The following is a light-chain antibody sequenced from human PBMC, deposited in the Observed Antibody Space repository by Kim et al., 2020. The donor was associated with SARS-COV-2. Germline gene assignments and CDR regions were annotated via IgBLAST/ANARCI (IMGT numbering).Light chain of an antibody. CDR2: GAS. CDR3: QQYERSRT. CDR1: QSLTTSH. V-gene: IGKV3-20*01. J-gene: IGKJ1*01. Sequence: PGEGATLSCRASQSLTTSHLAWYQQKPGQAPRLLISGASSRATGIPDRFSGSGSGTDFTLTVSRLEPEDFAVYYCQQYERSRTFGQGTKL.